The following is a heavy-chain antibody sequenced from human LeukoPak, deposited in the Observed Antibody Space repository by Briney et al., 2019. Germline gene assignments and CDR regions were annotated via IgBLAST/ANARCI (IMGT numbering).Heavy chain of an antibody. Sequence: VASVKVSCKASGYTFTSYGISWVRQAPGQGLEWMGWISAYNGNTNYAQKFQGRVTMTRDTSISTAYMELSRLRSDDTAVYYCARDGGFYEAVSTKPDYWGQGTLVTVSS. CDR3: ARDGGFYEAVSTKPDY. J-gene: IGHJ4*02. CDR2: ISAYNGNT. V-gene: IGHV1-18*01. CDR1: GYTFTSYG. D-gene: IGHD3-16*01.